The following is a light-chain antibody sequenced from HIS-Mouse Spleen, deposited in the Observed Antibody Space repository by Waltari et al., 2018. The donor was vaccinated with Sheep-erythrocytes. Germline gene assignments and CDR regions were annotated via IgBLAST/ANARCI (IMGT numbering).Light chain of an antibody. V-gene: IGKV4-1*01. CDR1: QSVLYSSNNKNY. J-gene: IGKJ4*01. CDR3: QQYYSTLLT. CDR2: WAA. Sequence: DIVMTQSPDSLAVSLGERATINCKSSQSVLYSSNNKNYLVWYQQKPGQPPKRLIYWAATRESGVPDRFSGSGSGTDFTLTISSLQAEDVAVYYCQQYYSTLLTFGGGTKVEIK.